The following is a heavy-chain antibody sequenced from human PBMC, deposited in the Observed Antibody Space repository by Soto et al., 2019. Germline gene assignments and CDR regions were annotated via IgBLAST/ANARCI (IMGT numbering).Heavy chain of an antibody. D-gene: IGHD3-22*01. V-gene: IGHV3-48*04. J-gene: IGHJ4*02. CDR2: ISSSSTI. CDR1: GFTFSSYS. CDR3: ARDGLYYDSSGYEFDY. Sequence: GGSLRLSCAASGFTFSSYSMNWVRQAPGKGLEWVSYISSSSTIYYADSVKGRFTISRDNAKNSLYLQMNSLRAEVTAVYYCARDGLYYDSSGYEFDYWGQGTLVTVSS.